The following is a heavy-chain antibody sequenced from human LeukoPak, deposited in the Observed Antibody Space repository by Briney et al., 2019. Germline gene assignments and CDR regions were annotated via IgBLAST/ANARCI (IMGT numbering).Heavy chain of an antibody. Sequence: GGSLRLSCAASGFTFSSSAMSWVRQAPGKGLEWVSAISNNGGYTYYADSVQGRFTISRDNSKSTLYLQMNSLKTEDTAVYYCTTDHLAVAYFDYWGQGTLVTVSS. J-gene: IGHJ4*02. D-gene: IGHD2-15*01. V-gene: IGHV3-23*01. CDR3: TTDHLAVAYFDY. CDR2: ISNNGGYT. CDR1: GFTFSSSA.